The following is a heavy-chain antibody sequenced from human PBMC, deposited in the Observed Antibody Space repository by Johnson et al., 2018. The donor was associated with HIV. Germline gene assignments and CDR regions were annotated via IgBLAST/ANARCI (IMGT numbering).Heavy chain of an antibody. V-gene: IGHV3-23*04. CDR3: AIVGIFGVAPDDAFDI. Sequence: VQLVESGGGLVQPGGSLRLSCAASEFTFSGSAMSWVRQAPGKGLEWVSVLSGSGGSTYYADSVTCRFTLSRDNSKNTLYLQMNSLRAEDTAVYYCAIVGIFGVAPDDAFDIWGQGTMVTVSS. CDR2: LSGSGGST. D-gene: IGHD3-3*01. CDR1: EFTFSGSA. J-gene: IGHJ3*02.